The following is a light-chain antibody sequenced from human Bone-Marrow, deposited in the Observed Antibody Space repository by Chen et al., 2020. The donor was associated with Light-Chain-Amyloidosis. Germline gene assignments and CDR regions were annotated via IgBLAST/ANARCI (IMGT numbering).Light chain of an antibody. Sequence: SYELTQPPSVSASPGQTARTTCPGDDLPTKYAYWYQQKPGQAPVLVIHRDTERPSGISERFSGSSSGTTATLTISGVQAEDEADYHCQSADSSGTYEVIFGGGTKLTVL. CDR3: QSADSSGTYEVI. CDR1: DLPTKY. J-gene: IGLJ2*01. CDR2: RDT. V-gene: IGLV3-25*03.